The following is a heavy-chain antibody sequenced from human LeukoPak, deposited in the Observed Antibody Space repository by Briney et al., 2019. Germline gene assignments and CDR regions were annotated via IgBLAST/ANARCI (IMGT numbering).Heavy chain of an antibody. J-gene: IGHJ4*02. D-gene: IGHD5-12*01. V-gene: IGHV4-34*01. CDR2: INHSGST. CDR1: GGSFSGYY. CDR3: ARDGHSDTSRALDY. Sequence: SETLSLTCAVYGGSFSGYYWSWTRQPPGKGLEWIGEINHSGSTNYNPSLKSRVTMSVDTSKNHFSLNLSSVTAADTAVYYCARDGHSDTSRALDYWGQGTLVTVSS.